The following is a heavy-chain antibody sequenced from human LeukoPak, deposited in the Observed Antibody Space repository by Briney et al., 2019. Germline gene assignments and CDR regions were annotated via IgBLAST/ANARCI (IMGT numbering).Heavy chain of an antibody. V-gene: IGHV3-23*01. D-gene: IGHD5-18*01. CDR3: ANDLGWIQLNLG. CDR2: ITGNGATT. J-gene: IGHJ4*02. Sequence: GGSLRLSCAASGFTFSSYEMNWVRQAPGKGLEWVSGITGNGATTYYADSVKGRFTISRDNSRNTVYLQMNSLRAEDTAVYYCANDLGWIQLNLGRGQGTLVTVSS. CDR1: GFTFSSYE.